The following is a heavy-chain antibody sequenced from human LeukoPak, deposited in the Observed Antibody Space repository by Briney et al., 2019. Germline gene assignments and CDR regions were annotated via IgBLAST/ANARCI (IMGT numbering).Heavy chain of an antibody. V-gene: IGHV3-48*03. Sequence: PGGSLRLSCAASGFTFSSYEMNWVRQAPGKGLEWVSYISSSGSTIYYADSVKGRFTISRDNAKNSLYLQMNSLRAEDTAVYYCARGGQQLVHSSDYWGQGTLVTVSS. J-gene: IGHJ4*02. CDR3: ARGGQQLVHSSDY. CDR2: ISSSGSTI. CDR1: GFTFSSYE. D-gene: IGHD6-13*01.